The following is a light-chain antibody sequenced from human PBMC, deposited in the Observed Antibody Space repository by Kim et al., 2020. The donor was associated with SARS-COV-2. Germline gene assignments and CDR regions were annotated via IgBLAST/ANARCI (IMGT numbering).Light chain of an antibody. J-gene: IGLJ1*01. CDR1: SLRRYY. Sequence: ALGQTVRITCQGGSLRRYYASWYQQKPGQAPVLVIYGKNNRPSGIPDRFSGSSSGNTASLTITGAQAEDEADYYCNSRDSSGNHYVFGTGTKVTVL. CDR3: NSRDSSGNHYV. CDR2: GKN. V-gene: IGLV3-19*01.